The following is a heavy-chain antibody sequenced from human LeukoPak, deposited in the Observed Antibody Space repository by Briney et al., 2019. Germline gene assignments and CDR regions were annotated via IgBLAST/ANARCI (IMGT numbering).Heavy chain of an antibody. J-gene: IGHJ6*04. CDR2: ISYDGSNK. V-gene: IGHV3-30*18. CDR3: AKDAVPAAMAYYGMDV. CDR1: GFTFSSYA. D-gene: IGHD2-2*01. Sequence: GGSLRLSCAVSGFTFSSYAMSWVRQAPGKGLEWVALISYDGSNKYYGDSVKGRFTISRDNSKNTLNLQMNSLRAEDTAVYYCAKDAVPAAMAYYGMDVWGKGTTVTVSS.